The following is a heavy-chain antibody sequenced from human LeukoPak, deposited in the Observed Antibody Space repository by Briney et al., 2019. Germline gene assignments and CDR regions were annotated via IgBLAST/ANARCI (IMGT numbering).Heavy chain of an antibody. CDR1: GGSFSGYY. J-gene: IGHJ2*01. V-gene: IGHV4-34*01. D-gene: IGHD3-22*01. CDR2: INHSGST. Sequence: PSETLSLTCAVYGGSFSGYYWSWIRQTPGRGLEWIAEINHSGSTNYNPSLKSRVTLSVDTSKNQFSLKLSSVTAADTAVYYCARGLDSSGYYYWYFDVWGRGTLVTVSS. CDR3: ARGLDSSGYYYWYFDV.